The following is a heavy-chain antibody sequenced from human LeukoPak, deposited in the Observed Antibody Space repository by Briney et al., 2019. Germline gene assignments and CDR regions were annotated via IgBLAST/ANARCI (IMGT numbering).Heavy chain of an antibody. D-gene: IGHD6-13*01. CDR3: ARVYSSSWYKGYWFDP. CDR2: IYTSGST. V-gene: IGHV4-4*07. CDR1: GGSISSYY. Sequence: KPSETLSLTCTVSGGSISSYYWSWIRQPAGKGLEWIGRIYTSGSTNYNPSLKSRVTMSVDTSKNQFSLKLSSVTAADTAVYYCARVYSSSWYKGYWFDPWGQGTLVTVSS. J-gene: IGHJ5*02.